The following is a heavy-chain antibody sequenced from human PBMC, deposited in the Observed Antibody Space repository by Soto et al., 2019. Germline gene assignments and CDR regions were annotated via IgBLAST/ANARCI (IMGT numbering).Heavy chain of an antibody. CDR3: AKSGGVVTTLDYYYMDV. CDR1: GYTFTSYA. J-gene: IGHJ6*03. CDR2: INAGNGNT. D-gene: IGHD4-4*01. Sequence: GASVKVSCKASGYTFTSYAMHWVRQAPGQRLEWMGWINAGNGNTKYSQKFQGRVTITRDISASTAYMELSSLRSEDTAVYYCAKSGGVVTTLDYYYMDVWGKGTTVTVSS. V-gene: IGHV1-3*01.